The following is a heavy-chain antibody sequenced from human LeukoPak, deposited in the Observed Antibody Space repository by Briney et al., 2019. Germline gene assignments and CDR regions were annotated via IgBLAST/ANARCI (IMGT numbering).Heavy chain of an antibody. CDR1: GFTFDDYA. J-gene: IGHJ4*02. V-gene: IGHV3-9*01. CDR2: ISWNSGDI. CDR3: TREKTYQLLYTPPDY. Sequence: GGSLRLSCAASGFTFDDYAMHWVRQAPGKGLEWVSGISWNSGDIAYADSVRGRFTISRDNAKTSLYLQMTSLRAEDTALYYCTREKTYQLLYTPPDYWGQGTLVTVSS. D-gene: IGHD2-2*02.